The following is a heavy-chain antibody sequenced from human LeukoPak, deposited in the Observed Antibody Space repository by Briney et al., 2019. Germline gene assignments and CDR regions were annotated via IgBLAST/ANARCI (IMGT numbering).Heavy chain of an antibody. CDR2: INWNGGRI. J-gene: IGHJ4*02. V-gene: IGHV3-20*04. D-gene: IGHD6-19*01. CDR1: GFTFSSYA. CDR3: ARDRAVAGISPFDY. Sequence: GGSLRLSCAASGFTFSSYAMSWVRQAPGKGLEWVSAINWNGGRINYADSVQGRFTISRDNAKNSLYLQMNSLRAEDTALYYCARDRAVAGISPFDYWGQGTLVTVSS.